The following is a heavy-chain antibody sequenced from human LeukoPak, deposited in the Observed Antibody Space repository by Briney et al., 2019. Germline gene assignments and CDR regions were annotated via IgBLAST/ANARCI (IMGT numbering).Heavy chain of an antibody. CDR2: ISKDGNSQ. CDR1: GFTFSSYA. V-gene: IGHV3-30*04. J-gene: IGHJ3*02. Sequence: PGGSLRLSCAASGFTFSSYALDWVRQAPGKGLEWVAVISKDGNSQNYADSVKGRFTISRDNSKNTLYLQMNSLRPEDTAVYYCAGESFDNLGQGTTVTVSS. CDR3: AGESFDN.